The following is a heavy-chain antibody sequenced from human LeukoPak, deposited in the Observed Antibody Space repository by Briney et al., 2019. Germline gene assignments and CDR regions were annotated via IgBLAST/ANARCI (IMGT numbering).Heavy chain of an antibody. D-gene: IGHD3-10*01. J-gene: IGHJ6*02. CDR2: IYYSGST. Sequence: SETLSLTCTVSGGSISSYYWSWLRQPPGKGLEWIGYIYYSGSTNYNPSLKSRVTISVDTSKNQFSLKLSSVTAADTAVYYCARHAYGGLSYYGLDVWGQGTTVTVSS. V-gene: IGHV4-59*08. CDR3: ARHAYGGLSYYGLDV. CDR1: GGSISSYY.